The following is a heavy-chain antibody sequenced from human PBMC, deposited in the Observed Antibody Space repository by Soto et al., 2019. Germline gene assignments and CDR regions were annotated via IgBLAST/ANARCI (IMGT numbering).Heavy chain of an antibody. CDR1: GDSVSSNSAA. V-gene: IGHV6-1*01. D-gene: IGHD3-22*01. CDR3: ARDPPYDSSAVEGGMDV. CDR2: TYYRSKWYN. J-gene: IGHJ6*02. Sequence: PSQTLSLTCAISGDSVSSNSAAWNWIRQSPSRGLEWLGRTYYRSKWYNDYAVSVKSRITINPDTSKNQFSLQLNSVTPEDTAVYYCARDPPYDSSAVEGGMDVWGQGTTVTVSS.